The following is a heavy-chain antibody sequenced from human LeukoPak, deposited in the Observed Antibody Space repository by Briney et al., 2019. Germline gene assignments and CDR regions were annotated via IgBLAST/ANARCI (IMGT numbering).Heavy chain of an antibody. CDR1: GFTFSSYS. J-gene: IGHJ4*02. CDR2: ISSSSSTI. CDR3: ARDLRGYYYDSSGYEPFDY. D-gene: IGHD3-22*01. Sequence: PGGSLRLSCAASGFTFSSYSMNWVRQAPGKGLEWVSYISSSSSTIYYADSVKGRFTISRDNAKNSLYLQMNSLRAEDTAVYYCARDLRGYYYDSSGYEPFDYWGQGTLVTVSS. V-gene: IGHV3-48*01.